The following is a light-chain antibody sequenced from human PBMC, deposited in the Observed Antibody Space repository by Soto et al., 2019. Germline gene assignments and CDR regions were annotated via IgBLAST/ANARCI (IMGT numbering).Light chain of an antibody. CDR1: QSIYTY. CDR3: QQTYSTPLT. J-gene: IGKJ4*01. Sequence: DIQMTQSPSSLSASVGDRVTITCRATQSIYTYLSWYQQKPGKAPKLLISAASSLESVVPSRFSGSGSGTDFSLTISSLQPEDFATYYCQQTYSTPLTFGGGTKVEIK. V-gene: IGKV1-39*01. CDR2: AAS.